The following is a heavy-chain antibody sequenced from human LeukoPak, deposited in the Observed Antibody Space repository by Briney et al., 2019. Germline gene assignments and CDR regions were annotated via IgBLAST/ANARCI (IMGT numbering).Heavy chain of an antibody. Sequence: GGSLRLSCAASGFTFSSYDMTWVRQTPGKGLEWVAVIWYDGSNKYYADSVKGRFTISRDNSKNTLYLQMNSLRAEDTAVYYCARDGSSWYQLNYFDYWGQGTLVTVSS. D-gene: IGHD6-13*01. V-gene: IGHV3-33*08. CDR2: IWYDGSNK. CDR3: ARDGSSWYQLNYFDY. J-gene: IGHJ4*02. CDR1: GFTFSSYD.